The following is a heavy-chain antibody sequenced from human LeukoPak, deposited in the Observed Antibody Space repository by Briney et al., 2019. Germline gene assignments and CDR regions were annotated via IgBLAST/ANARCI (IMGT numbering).Heavy chain of an antibody. CDR3: ARERGYSYGYSDY. V-gene: IGHV3-48*04. Sequence: GGSLRLSCAASGFTFSSYSMNWVRQAPGKGLEWVSYISSSSSTIYYADSVKGRFTISRDNAKNSLYLQMNSLRAEDTAVYYCARERGYSYGYSDYWGQGTLVTVSS. D-gene: IGHD5-18*01. CDR2: ISSSSSTI. J-gene: IGHJ4*02. CDR1: GFTFSSYS.